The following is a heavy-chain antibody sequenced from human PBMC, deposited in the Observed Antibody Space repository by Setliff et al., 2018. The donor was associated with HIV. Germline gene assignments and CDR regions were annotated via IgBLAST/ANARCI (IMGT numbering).Heavy chain of an antibody. CDR3: VNRAWLES. CDR2: ISESG. CDR1: GFAFSSQA. V-gene: IGHV3-23*01. Sequence: GESLKISCAASGFAFSSQAMSWVRQAPGKGLDWVSVISESGYSADSVKGRFTISRDNSKNMLYLQMNNLTTEDTAVYYCVNRAWLESWGQGTLVTVSS. J-gene: IGHJ4*02.